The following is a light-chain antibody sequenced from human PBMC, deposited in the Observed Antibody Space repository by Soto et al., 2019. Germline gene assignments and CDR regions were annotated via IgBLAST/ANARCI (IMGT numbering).Light chain of an antibody. CDR2: GNS. J-gene: IGLJ3*02. V-gene: IGLV1-40*01. CDR1: SSNIGAGYD. CDR3: QSYDSRLSGSGV. Sequence: QSVLTQPPSVSGAPGQRVTISCTGSSSNIGAGYDVHWYQQLPGTAPKLLIYGNSNRPSGVPDRFSGSKSGTSASLAITGLQAEDEADYYCQSYDSRLSGSGVFGGGTKVTVL.